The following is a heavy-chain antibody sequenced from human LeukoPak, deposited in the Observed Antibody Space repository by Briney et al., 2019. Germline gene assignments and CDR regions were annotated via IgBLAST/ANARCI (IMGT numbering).Heavy chain of an antibody. V-gene: IGHV4-59*01. D-gene: IGHD3-16*01. J-gene: IGHJ4*02. Sequence: SETLSLTCTVSGGSISSYYWSWIRQPPGKGLEWIGYIYYSGSTNYNPSLKSRVTISVDTSKSQFSLKLSSVTAADTAVYYCASAGLHGGSYANWGQGTLVTVSS. CDR3: ASAGLHGGSYAN. CDR1: GGSISSYY. CDR2: IYYSGST.